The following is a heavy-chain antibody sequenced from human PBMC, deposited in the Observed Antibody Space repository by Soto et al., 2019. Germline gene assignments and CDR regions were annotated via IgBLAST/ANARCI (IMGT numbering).Heavy chain of an antibody. V-gene: IGHV4-34*01. Sequence: SETLSLTCAVNGGSSSGYYWSWIRQPPGKELEWIGEINHSGSTNYNPSLKSRVTISVDTSKNQFSLKLSSVTAADAAVYYCARGPEGWLRHSQIDYWGQGTLVTVSS. J-gene: IGHJ4*02. D-gene: IGHD5-12*01. CDR1: GGSSSGYY. CDR3: ARGPEGWLRHSQIDY. CDR2: INHSGST.